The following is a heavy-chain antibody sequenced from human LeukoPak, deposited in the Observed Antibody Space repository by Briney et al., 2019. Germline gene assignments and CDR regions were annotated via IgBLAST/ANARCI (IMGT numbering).Heavy chain of an antibody. V-gene: IGHV4-39*07. Sequence: SETLSLTCTVSGGSISSSSYYWGWIRQPPGEGLEWIGSIYYSGSTYYNPSLKSRVTISVDTSKNQFSLKLSSVTAADTAVYYCARDSSRDYYYYYMDVWGKGTTVTVSS. D-gene: IGHD6-13*01. CDR1: GGSISSSSYY. CDR3: ARDSSRDYYYYYMDV. J-gene: IGHJ6*03. CDR2: IYYSGST.